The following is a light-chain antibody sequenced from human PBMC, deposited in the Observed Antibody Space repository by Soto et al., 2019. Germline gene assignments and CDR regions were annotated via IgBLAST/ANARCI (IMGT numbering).Light chain of an antibody. CDR3: QQSTSSPRG. V-gene: IGKV1-39*01. CDR1: QRISSY. Sequence: DIKLTQSPASLCVSVGDRVTLTCRSIQRISSYLDWYQQKPGKAPKLLIYAASSLQSGVPSRFSGRGSGTDFTLTISSLQPEDFATYYCQQSTSSPRGFGQGTKV. J-gene: IGKJ1*01. CDR2: AAS.